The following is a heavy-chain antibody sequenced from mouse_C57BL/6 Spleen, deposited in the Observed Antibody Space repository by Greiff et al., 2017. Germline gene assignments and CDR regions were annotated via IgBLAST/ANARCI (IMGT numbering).Heavy chain of an antibody. Sequence: QVQLQQSGPELVKPGASVKISCKASGYAFSSSWMNWVKQRPGKGLEWIGRIYPGDGDTNYNGKFKGKATLTADKSSSTAYMQLSSLTSEDSAVYFCAREGSSFAYWGQGTLVTVSA. CDR1: GYAFSSSW. V-gene: IGHV1-82*01. D-gene: IGHD6-1*01. CDR3: AREGSSFAY. J-gene: IGHJ3*01. CDR2: IYPGDGDT.